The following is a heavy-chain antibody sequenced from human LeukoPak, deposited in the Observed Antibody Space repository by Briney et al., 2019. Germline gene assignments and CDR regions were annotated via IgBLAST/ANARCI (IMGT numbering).Heavy chain of an antibody. Sequence: SVKVSCKASGGTFSSYAISWVRQAPGQGLEWMGRIIPIFGTANYAQKFQGRVTITTDESTSTAYMELSSLRSEDTAVYYCAREGSSGSYYSHYYYMDVWGKGTTVTVSS. CDR2: IIPIFGTA. V-gene: IGHV1-69*05. CDR1: GGTFSSYA. J-gene: IGHJ6*03. CDR3: AREGSSGSYYSHYYYMDV. D-gene: IGHD1-26*01.